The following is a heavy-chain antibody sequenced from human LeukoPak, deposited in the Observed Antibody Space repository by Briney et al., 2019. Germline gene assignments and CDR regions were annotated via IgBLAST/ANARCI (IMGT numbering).Heavy chain of an antibody. J-gene: IGHJ3*02. CDR1: GYTFTSYG. Sequence: GSVKVSCKASGYTFTSYGISWVRPAPGQGLEWMGWISAYNGNTNYAQKLQGRVTMTTDTSTSTAYMELRSLRSDDTAVYYCARDTLSYDYVWGSYRSGSFDIWGQGTMVTVSS. CDR3: ARDTLSYDYVWGSYRSGSFDI. CDR2: ISAYNGNT. V-gene: IGHV1-18*01. D-gene: IGHD3-16*02.